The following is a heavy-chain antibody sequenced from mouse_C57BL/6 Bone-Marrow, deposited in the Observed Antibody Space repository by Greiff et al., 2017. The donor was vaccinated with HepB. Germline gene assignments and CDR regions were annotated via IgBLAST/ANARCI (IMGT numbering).Heavy chain of an antibody. D-gene: IGHD2-4*01. CDR1: GFSFNTYA. CDR2: IRSKSNNYAT. CDR3: VRHEGLHPWFAY. V-gene: IGHV10-1*01. Sequence: EVQRVESGGGLVQPKGSLKLSCAASGFSFNTYAMNWVRQAPGKGLEWVARIRSKSNNYATYYADSVKDRFTISRDDSESMLYLQMNNLKTEDTAMYYCVRHEGLHPWFAYWGQGTLVTVSA. J-gene: IGHJ3*01.